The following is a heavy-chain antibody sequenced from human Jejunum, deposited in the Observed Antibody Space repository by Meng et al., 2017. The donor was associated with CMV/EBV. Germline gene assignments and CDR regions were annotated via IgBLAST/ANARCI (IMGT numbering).Heavy chain of an antibody. Sequence: QVQLVQSAYELQKPAASVEVSCKASGNRFTSYAMNWVRQAPGQGLEWMGWINTNTGNPTYAQGFTGRFVFSLDTSVSTEYLQISSLKAEDTAVYYCARETLGYCSSTSCYIGPPDYWGQGTLVTVSS. CDR1: GNRFTSYA. V-gene: IGHV7-4-1*02. J-gene: IGHJ4*02. D-gene: IGHD2-2*01. CDR2: INTNTGNP. CDR3: ARETLGYCSSTSCYIGPPDY.